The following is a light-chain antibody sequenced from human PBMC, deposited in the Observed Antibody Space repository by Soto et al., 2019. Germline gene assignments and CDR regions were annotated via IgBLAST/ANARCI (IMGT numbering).Light chain of an antibody. CDR3: CSYAGSSTPDV. CDR2: EVS. CDR1: SSDVGSYNL. Sequence: QSVLTQPASVSGSPGQSITISCTGTSSDVGSYNLVSWYQQHPDKAHKLMIYEVSKRTSGVSNRFSGSKPGNTASLTISGLKDDDEADYYCCSYAGSSTPDVFGTGTQVTVL. J-gene: IGLJ1*01. V-gene: IGLV2-23*02.